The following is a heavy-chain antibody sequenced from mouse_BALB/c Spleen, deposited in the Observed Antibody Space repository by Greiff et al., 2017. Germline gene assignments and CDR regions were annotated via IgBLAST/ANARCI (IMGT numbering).Heavy chain of an antibody. CDR1: GYTFTSYT. CDR3: ARGGLYDGYYDWFAY. Sequence: VKLMESAAELARPGASVKMSCKASGYTFTSYTMHWVKQRPGQGLEWIGYINPSSGYTEYNQKFKDKTTLTADKSSSTAYMQLSSLTSEDSAVYYCARGGLYDGYYDWFAYWGQGTLVTVSA. V-gene: IGHV1-4*02. CDR2: INPSSGYT. D-gene: IGHD2-3*01. J-gene: IGHJ3*01.